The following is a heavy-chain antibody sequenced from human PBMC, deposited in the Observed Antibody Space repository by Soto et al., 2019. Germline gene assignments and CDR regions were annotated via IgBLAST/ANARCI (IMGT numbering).Heavy chain of an antibody. V-gene: IGHV3-7*01. CDR2: IKRDGSEK. J-gene: IGHJ6*02. D-gene: IGHD3-22*01. CDR3: ARDPYYYDSHYYYGMDV. Sequence: GGSLRLSCAASGFSFNRHWMSWVRQAPGKGLQWVASIKRDGSEKYYVDSVKGRFTISRDNVKNSLSLQMNSLRAEDTAVYYCARDPYYYDSHYYYGMDVWGQGTTVTVSS. CDR1: GFSFNRHW.